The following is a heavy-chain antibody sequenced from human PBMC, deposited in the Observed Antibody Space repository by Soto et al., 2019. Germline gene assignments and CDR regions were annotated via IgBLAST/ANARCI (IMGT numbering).Heavy chain of an antibody. V-gene: IGHV3-7*01. CDR2: IKRDGSEK. J-gene: IGHJ6*02. D-gene: IGHD3-22*01. CDR3: ARDPYYYDSHYYYGMDV. Sequence: GGSLRLSCAASGFSFNRHWMSWVRQAPGKGLQWVASIKRDGSEKYYVDSVKGRFTISRDNVKNSLSLQMNSLRAEDTAVYYCARDPYYYDSHYYYGMDVWGQGTTVTVSS. CDR1: GFSFNRHW.